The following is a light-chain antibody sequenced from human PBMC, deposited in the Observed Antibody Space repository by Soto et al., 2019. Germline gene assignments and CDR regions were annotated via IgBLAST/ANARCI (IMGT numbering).Light chain of an antibody. J-gene: IGKJ3*01. CDR1: QSLLHSNGYNY. Sequence: DIVMTQSPLSLPVTPGEPASISCRSSQSLLHSNGYNYLDWYLQKPGQSPQLLIYLGSNRASGVPDRFSGSGSGKDFTLKSSRVEAEDVGVYYCMQVLQTPLFTFGPGTKVAIK. CDR2: LGS. CDR3: MQVLQTPLFT. V-gene: IGKV2-28*01.